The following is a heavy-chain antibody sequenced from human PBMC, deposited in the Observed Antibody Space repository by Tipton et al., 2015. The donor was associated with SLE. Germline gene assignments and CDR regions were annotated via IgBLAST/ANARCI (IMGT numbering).Heavy chain of an antibody. V-gene: IGHV1-18*01. D-gene: IGHD2-15*01. CDR3: ARGSPRCCGWDLDY. J-gene: IGHJ4*02. CDR1: GYTFPSHG. CDR2: ISAYNGNT. Sequence: QSGAEVKKPGASVKVSCKASGYTFPSHGISWVRPAPGQGLEWVGSISAYNGNTNYAQKLQGRVTMTTDASTSTDDMELRSLRSDDTSVYYCARGSPRCCGWDLDYGCQGTLGNGFS.